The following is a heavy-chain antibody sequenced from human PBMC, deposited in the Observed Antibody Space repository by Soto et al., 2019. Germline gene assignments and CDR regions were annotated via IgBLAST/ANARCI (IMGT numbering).Heavy chain of an antibody. Sequence: SETLSLTCTVSGYSISSGYYWGWIRQPPGKGLEWIGSIYHSGSTYYNPSLKSRVTISVDTSKNQFSLKLSSVTAADTAVYYCARDPYDYVWGSYRYEEWFDPWGQGTLVTVSS. CDR3: ARDPYDYVWGSYRYEEWFDP. D-gene: IGHD3-16*02. J-gene: IGHJ5*02. CDR2: IYHSGST. CDR1: GYSISSGYY. V-gene: IGHV4-38-2*02.